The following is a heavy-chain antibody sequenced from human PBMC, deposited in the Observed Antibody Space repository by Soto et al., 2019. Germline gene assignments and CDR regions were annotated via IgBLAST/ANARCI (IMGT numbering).Heavy chain of an antibody. CDR2: INSDGSTT. CDR3: ARDSSPYYDFWSGFYNYFDY. V-gene: IGHV3-74*01. D-gene: IGHD3-3*01. Sequence: GGSLRLSCAVSGFTFSSHWMHWVRQAPGKGLVWVSRINSDGSTTNYADSVKGRFTISRDNAKKTLYLQMNSLRVDDTAVYYCARDSSPYYDFWSGFYNYFDYWGQGALVT. J-gene: IGHJ4*02. CDR1: GFTFSSHW.